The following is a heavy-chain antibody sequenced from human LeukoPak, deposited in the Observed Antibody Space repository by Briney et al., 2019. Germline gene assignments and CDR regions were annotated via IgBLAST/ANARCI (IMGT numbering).Heavy chain of an antibody. D-gene: IGHD1-26*01. CDR1: GFTFSSYA. Sequence: PGRSLRLSCAASGFTFSSYAMHWVRQAPGKGLEWVAVISYDGSNKYYADSVKGRFTISRDNSKNTLYLKMNSLRAEDTAVYYCAKEGSNGDFDYWGQGTLVTVSS. V-gene: IGHV3-30-3*01. CDR3: AKEGSNGDFDY. J-gene: IGHJ4*02. CDR2: ISYDGSNK.